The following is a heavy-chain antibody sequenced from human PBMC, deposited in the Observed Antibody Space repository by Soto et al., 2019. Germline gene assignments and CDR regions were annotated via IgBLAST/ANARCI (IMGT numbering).Heavy chain of an antibody. V-gene: IGHV1-69*08. CDR3: ARGLGGRMDA. D-gene: IGHD3-16*01. Sequence: QVQLVQSGAEVKKPGSSVRVSCKASGTIFSSYTISWVRQAPGQGLEWMGRIIPILGETNSAQKFQGRGTITAEKSTNTAYMELNSLRLEDTALYFCARGLGGRMDAWGQGTTVTVSS. CDR1: GTIFSSYT. CDR2: IIPILGET. J-gene: IGHJ6*02.